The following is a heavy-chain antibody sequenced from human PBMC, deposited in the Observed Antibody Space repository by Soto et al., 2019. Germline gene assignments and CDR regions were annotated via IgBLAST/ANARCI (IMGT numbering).Heavy chain of an antibody. Sequence: QVQLVESGGGVVQPGRSLRLSCAASGFTFSSYGMHWVRQAPGKGLEWVAVIWYDGSNKYYADSVKGRFTISRDNSKDTLYLQMTSLRAEDTAVYYCSRDWTAKVRGFDYWGQGTLVTVSS. CDR1: GFTFSSYG. V-gene: IGHV3-33*01. D-gene: IGHD3-10*01. CDR2: IWYDGSNK. J-gene: IGHJ4*02. CDR3: SRDWTAKVRGFDY.